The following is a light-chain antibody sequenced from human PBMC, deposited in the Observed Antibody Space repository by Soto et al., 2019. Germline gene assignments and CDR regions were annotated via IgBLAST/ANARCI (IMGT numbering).Light chain of an antibody. V-gene: IGKV1-39*01. CDR2: AAS. Sequence: DIQMTQSPSSLSAFMGDRVTITCRATQSISSYLNWYQQKPGKAPNLLIYAASSLQDGVTSRFSGSGSGTYFTLTIRTLQPEDLATYYCQQTYTTPYTFGQGTKLEIQ. CDR1: QSISSY. CDR3: QQTYTTPYT. J-gene: IGKJ2*01.